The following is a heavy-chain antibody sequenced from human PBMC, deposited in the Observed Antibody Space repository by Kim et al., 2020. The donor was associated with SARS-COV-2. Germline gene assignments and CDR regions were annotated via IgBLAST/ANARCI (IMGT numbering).Heavy chain of an antibody. V-gene: IGHV3-15*01. CDR2: IKSKTDGGTT. Sequence: GGSLRLSCAASGFTFSDAWMSWVRQAPGKGLEWVGRIKSKTDGGTTDYAAPVKGRFTISRDDSKNTLYLQMNSLKTEDTAVYYCTTDVNYAAATLYYWGQGTLVTVSS. CDR3: TTDVNYAAATLYY. J-gene: IGHJ4*02. CDR1: GFTFSDAW. D-gene: IGHD2-15*01.